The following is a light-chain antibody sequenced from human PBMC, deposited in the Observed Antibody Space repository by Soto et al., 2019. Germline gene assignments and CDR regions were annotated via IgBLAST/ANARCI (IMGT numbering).Light chain of an antibody. Sequence: EIVLTQSPGTLFFSPGGRATPSRSASQSFNSTYLAWYQQKPGQAPRLLIYGASSRATGIPDRFSGSGSGTDFTLTISRLDPEDFAVYYCQQYGSSPLTFGQGTKVDIK. J-gene: IGKJ1*01. V-gene: IGKV3-20*01. CDR1: QSFNSTY. CDR2: GAS. CDR3: QQYGSSPLT.